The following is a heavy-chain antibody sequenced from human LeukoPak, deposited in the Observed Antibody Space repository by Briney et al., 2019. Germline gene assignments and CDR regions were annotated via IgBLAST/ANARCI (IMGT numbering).Heavy chain of an antibody. CDR3: ARYSWGPKAFDI. J-gene: IGHJ3*02. D-gene: IGHD2-15*01. CDR1: GYSFTSHY. V-gene: IGHV1-46*01. CDR2: INPSGGST. Sequence: ASVKVSCKASGYSFTSHYIHWLRQAPGQGLEWMGIINPSGGSTDYTQKFQGRVTMTRDTSTSTVYMELSSLRSEDTAVYYCARYSWGPKAFDIWGQGTMVTVSS.